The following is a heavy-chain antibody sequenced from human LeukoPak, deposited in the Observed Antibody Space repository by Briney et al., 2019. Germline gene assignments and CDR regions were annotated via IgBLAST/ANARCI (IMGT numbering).Heavy chain of an antibody. Sequence: ASVKVSCKASGGTFSSYAISWVRQAPGQGLEWMGGIIPIFGTANYAQKFQGRVTITADESTSTAYMELSSLRSEDTAVYYCARDPGILTGHYLYYYYGMDVWGQGTTVTVSS. CDR1: GGTFSSYA. J-gene: IGHJ6*02. CDR2: IIPIFGTA. CDR3: ARDPGILTGHYLYYYYGMDV. V-gene: IGHV1-69*13. D-gene: IGHD3-9*01.